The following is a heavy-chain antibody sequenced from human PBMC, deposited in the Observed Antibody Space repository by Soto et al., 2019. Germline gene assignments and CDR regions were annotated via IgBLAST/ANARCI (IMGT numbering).Heavy chain of an antibody. CDR1: GFTFSSYA. V-gene: IGHV3-23*01. D-gene: IGHD3-22*01. CDR3: ANIETVVVMGGVDY. Sequence: GGSLRLSCAASGFTFSSYAMSWVRQAPGKGMEWVSAISGSGGSTYYADSVKGRFTISRDNSKNTLYLQMNSLRAEDTAVYYCANIETVVVMGGVDYWGQGTLVTVSS. J-gene: IGHJ4*02. CDR2: ISGSGGST.